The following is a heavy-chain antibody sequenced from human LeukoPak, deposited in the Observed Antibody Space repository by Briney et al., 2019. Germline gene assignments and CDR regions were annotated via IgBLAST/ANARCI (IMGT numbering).Heavy chain of an antibody. V-gene: IGHV3-30-3*01. CDR3: GSDSEPLLGRVSLFDQ. Sequence: GGSLRLSCTASGFTLSRHAMRWVRQAPGKGLEWVLEISYDGSNQYYADSVKGRFTISRDNSKNTLFLQMNSLRPEDTALYFCGSDSEPLLGRVSLFDQWGQGTMVTVPS. CDR2: ISYDGSNQ. CDR1: GFTLSRHA. D-gene: IGHD2-21*01. J-gene: IGHJ4*02.